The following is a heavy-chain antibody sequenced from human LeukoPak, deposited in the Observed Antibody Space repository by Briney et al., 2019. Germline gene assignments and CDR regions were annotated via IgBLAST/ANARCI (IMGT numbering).Heavy chain of an antibody. J-gene: IGHJ3*02. Sequence: SETLSLTCTVSGYSISSGYYWGWIRQPPGKGLEWIGSIYHSGSTYYNPSLKSRVTISVDTSKNQFSLKLSSVTAADTAVYYCARHDTRMIVVVISHDAFDIWGQGTMVTVSS. CDR1: GYSISSGYY. V-gene: IGHV4-38-2*02. CDR3: ARHDTRMIVVVISHDAFDI. D-gene: IGHD3-22*01. CDR2: IYHSGST.